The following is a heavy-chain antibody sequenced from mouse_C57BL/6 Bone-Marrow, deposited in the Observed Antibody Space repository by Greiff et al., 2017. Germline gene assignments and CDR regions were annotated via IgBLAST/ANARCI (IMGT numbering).Heavy chain of an antibody. V-gene: IGHV1-55*01. D-gene: IGHD4-1*01. CDR2: IYPTSGRT. Sequence: QVQLQQPGAELVKPGASVKMSCKASGYTFTSYWITWVKQRPGQGLEWIGDIYPTSGRTNHNEKFKSKAILTVDTSSNTAYMQLIRLTSEDSAVFYCAISGPLGRSFDYWGQGTTLTVSS. CDR1: GYTFTSYW. J-gene: IGHJ2*01. CDR3: AISGPLGRSFDY.